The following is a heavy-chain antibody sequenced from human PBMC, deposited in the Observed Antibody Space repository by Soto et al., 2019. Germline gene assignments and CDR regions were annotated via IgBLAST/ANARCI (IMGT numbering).Heavy chain of an antibody. D-gene: IGHD5-12*01. Sequence: PGGSLRLSCAASGFTFSSYGMHWVRQAPGKGLEWVAVISYDGSNKYYADSVKGRFTISRDNSKNTLYLQMNSLRAEDTAVYYCAKDRIVATILDYWGQGTLVTVSS. CDR3: AKDRIVATILDY. J-gene: IGHJ4*02. CDR1: GFTFSSYG. V-gene: IGHV3-30*18. CDR2: ISYDGSNK.